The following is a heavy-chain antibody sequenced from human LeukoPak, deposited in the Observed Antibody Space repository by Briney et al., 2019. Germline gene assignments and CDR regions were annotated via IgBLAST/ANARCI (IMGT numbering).Heavy chain of an antibody. J-gene: IGHJ4*02. CDR3: ARSITSTGTGDY. D-gene: IGHD4-17*01. Sequence: SETLSLTCTVSGGSISSYYWSWIRQPPGKGLEWIRYIYYSGSTNYNPSLKSRVTISVDTSKNQFSLKLSSVTAADTAVYYCARSITSTGTGDYWGQGTLVTVSS. CDR2: IYYSGST. V-gene: IGHV4-59*01. CDR1: GGSISSYY.